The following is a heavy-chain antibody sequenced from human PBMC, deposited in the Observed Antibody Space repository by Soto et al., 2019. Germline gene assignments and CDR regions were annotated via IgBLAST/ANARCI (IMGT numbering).Heavy chain of an antibody. CDR3: ARENSPAGLDV. CDR2: LSTSGSTM. V-gene: IGHV3-48*03. Sequence: PGGSLRLSCTASGFTFSNYEMTWVRQAPGKGLEGVSYLSTSGSTMYYADSVKGRFTISRDNAKNSLFLQMNSLRAEDTAVYYLARENSPAGLDVWGQGTTGTVS. D-gene: IGHD6-13*01. CDR1: GFTFSNYE. J-gene: IGHJ6*02.